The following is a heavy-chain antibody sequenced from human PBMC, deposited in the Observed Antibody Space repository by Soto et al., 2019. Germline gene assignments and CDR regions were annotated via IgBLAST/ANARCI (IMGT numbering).Heavy chain of an antibody. CDR2: VFWNDDK. Sequence: QITLKESGPTLVKATQTLTLTCTFSGFSLNTGGVGVGWIRQPPGKALEWLALVFWNDDKRYRPSLRSRLTITKDSSQNQVVLIMTNMDPVDTATYFCAPRRSTNEYGWDVWGQGTTVTVSS. V-gene: IGHV2-5*01. CDR3: APRRSTNEYGWDV. J-gene: IGHJ6*02. CDR1: GFSLNTGGVG. D-gene: IGHD2-15*01.